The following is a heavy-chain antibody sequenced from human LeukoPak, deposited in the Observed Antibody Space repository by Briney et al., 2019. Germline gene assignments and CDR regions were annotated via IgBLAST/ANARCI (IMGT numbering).Heavy chain of an antibody. V-gene: IGHV3-30*04. CDR1: GFTFRSYA. Sequence: GGSLRLSCAASGFTFRSYAMHWVRQAPGKGLGGVALISYDGSNQHYADSVKGRFTISRDNSMNTLYLQMNSLRAEDTAVYFCARGASCGLLGNDYWGQGTLVTVSS. CDR3: ARGASCGLLGNDY. D-gene: IGHD2-21*01. J-gene: IGHJ4*02. CDR2: ISYDGSNQ.